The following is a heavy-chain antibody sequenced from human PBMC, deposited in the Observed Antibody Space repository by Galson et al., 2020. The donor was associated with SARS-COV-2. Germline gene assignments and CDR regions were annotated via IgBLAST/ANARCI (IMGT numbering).Heavy chain of an antibody. V-gene: IGHV1-69*13. CDR1: GGTFSSYA. Sequence: SVKVSCKASGGTFSSYAISWVRQAPGQGLEWMGGIIPIFGTANYAQKFQGRVTITADESTSTAYMELSSLRSEDTAVYYCARERSGSGETPFGLNWFDPWGQGTLVTVSS. CDR2: IIPIFGTA. CDR3: ARERSGSGETPFGLNWFDP. J-gene: IGHJ5*02. D-gene: IGHD3-10*01.